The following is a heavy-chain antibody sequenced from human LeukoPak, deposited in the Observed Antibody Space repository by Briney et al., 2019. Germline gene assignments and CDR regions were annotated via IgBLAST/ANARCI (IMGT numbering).Heavy chain of an antibody. Sequence: ASVKVSCKASGYTFTSYYMHWVRQAPGQGLEWMGIINPSGGSTSYAQKFQGRVTMTRDMSTSTVYMELSSLRSEDTAVYYCARERGGYCSGGSCYGGGKLDPWGQGTLVTVSS. V-gene: IGHV1-46*01. D-gene: IGHD2-15*01. CDR2: INPSGGST. CDR1: GYTFTSYY. J-gene: IGHJ5*02. CDR3: ARERGGYCSGGSCYGGGKLDP.